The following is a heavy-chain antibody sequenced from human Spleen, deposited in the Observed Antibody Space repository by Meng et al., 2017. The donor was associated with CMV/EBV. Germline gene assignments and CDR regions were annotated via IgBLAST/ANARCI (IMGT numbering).Heavy chain of an antibody. CDR2: IGIAGDT. Sequence: GESLKISCAASGFTFSSYDMHWVRQGTGKGLEWVSGIGIAGDTHYTGSVKGRFTISRENAKNSLYLQMNSLRAGDTAVYYCARGGMSDILTLGMDVWGQGTTVTVSS. D-gene: IGHD3-9*01. CDR3: ARGGMSDILTLGMDV. CDR1: GFTFSSYD. V-gene: IGHV3-13*01. J-gene: IGHJ6*02.